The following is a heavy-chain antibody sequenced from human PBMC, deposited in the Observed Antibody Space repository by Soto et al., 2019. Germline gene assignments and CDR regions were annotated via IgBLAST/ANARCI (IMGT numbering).Heavy chain of an antibody. D-gene: IGHD4-4*01. Sequence: ASVKVSCKASGYTFTSYGISWVRQAPGQGLEWMGWISAYNGNTNYAQKLRGRVTMTTDTSTSTAYMELRSLRSDDTAVYYCARDHSMTTVWDKGGWFDPWGQGTLVTVSS. CDR2: ISAYNGNT. J-gene: IGHJ5*02. V-gene: IGHV1-18*01. CDR1: GYTFTSYG. CDR3: ARDHSMTTVWDKGGWFDP.